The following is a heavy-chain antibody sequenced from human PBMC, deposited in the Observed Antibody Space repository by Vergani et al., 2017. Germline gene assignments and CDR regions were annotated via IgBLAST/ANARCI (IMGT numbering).Heavy chain of an antibody. CDR1: GIPFTSQT. CDR2: ISAFNGNT. V-gene: IGHV1-18*01. D-gene: IGHD3-10*01. J-gene: IGHJ4*02. Sequence: QVQLVQSGDEVKKPGASVKVSCQSSGIPFTSQTFSWVRQAPGQGLEWLGWISAFNGNTVSAQRLQGRVTLTRDTSTSTTYVEVRGLRSHDTAVYYCARNLRINMVRGAPPLGDWGQGTLVTVSS. CDR3: ARNLRINMVRGAPPLGD.